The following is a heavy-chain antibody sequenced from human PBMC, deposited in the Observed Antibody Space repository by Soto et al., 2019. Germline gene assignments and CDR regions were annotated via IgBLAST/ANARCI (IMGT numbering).Heavy chain of an antibody. D-gene: IGHD3-9*01. Sequence: GESLKISCKGSGYSFTSYWIGWVRRMPGKGLEWMGIIYPGDSDTRYSPSFQGQVTISADKSISTAYLQWSSLKATDTAMYSCARHGVGDILTGQPDYWGQGTLVTVSS. CDR1: GYSFTSYW. CDR3: ARHGVGDILTGQPDY. V-gene: IGHV5-51*01. CDR2: IYPGDSDT. J-gene: IGHJ4*02.